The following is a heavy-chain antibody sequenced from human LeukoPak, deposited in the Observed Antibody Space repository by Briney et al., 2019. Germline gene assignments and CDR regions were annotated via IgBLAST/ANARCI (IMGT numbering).Heavy chain of an antibody. Sequence: GGSLRLSCAASGFTFSSYAMSWVCQAPGKGLEWVSAISGSGGSTYYADSVKGRFTTSRDNSKNTLYLQMNSLRAEDTAVYYCAKGFIAMIYTNDYWGQGTLVTVSS. V-gene: IGHV3-23*01. D-gene: IGHD3-22*01. CDR2: ISGSGGST. CDR1: GFTFSSYA. CDR3: AKGFIAMIYTNDY. J-gene: IGHJ4*02.